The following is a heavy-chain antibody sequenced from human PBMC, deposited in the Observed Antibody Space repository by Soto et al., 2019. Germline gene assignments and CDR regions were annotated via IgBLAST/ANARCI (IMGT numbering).Heavy chain of an antibody. Sequence: SETLSLTCAVYGGSFSGYYWSWIRQPPGKGLEWIGEINHSGSTNYNPSLKSRVTISVDTSKNQFSLKLSSVTAADTAVYYCARAGAGDYGDPTLDYWGQGTLVTVSS. D-gene: IGHD4-17*01. CDR2: INHSGST. CDR1: GGSFSGYY. V-gene: IGHV4-34*01. J-gene: IGHJ4*02. CDR3: ARAGAGDYGDPTLDY.